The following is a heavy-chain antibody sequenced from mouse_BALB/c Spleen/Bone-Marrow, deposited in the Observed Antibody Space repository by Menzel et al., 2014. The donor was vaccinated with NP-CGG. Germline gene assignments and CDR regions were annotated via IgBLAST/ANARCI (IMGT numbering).Heavy chain of an antibody. CDR1: GFTFSNYW. J-gene: IGHJ4*01. CDR2: IRLKSNNYAT. CDR3: TSTTVVGMDY. Sequence: EVQVVESGGGLVQPGGSMKLSCVASGFTFSNYWMNWVRQSPEKGLEWVAEIRLKSNNYATHYAESVKGRFTISRDDSKSSVYLQMNNLRAEDTGIYYCTSTTVVGMDYWGQGTSVTVSS. D-gene: IGHD1-1*01. V-gene: IGHV6-6*02.